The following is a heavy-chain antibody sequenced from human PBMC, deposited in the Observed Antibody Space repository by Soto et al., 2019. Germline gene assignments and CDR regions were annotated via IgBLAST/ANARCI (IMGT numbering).Heavy chain of an antibody. V-gene: IGHV3-74*01. Sequence: EVQLVESGGDLVQPGGSLRLSCAASGFTFSSYWMHWVRQAPGEGLVWVSRINTDGSSTGYADSVKGRFTISRDNAKNTLHLHMNSLRTEDTAVYYCARQASFDYWGRGTLVTVSS. J-gene: IGHJ4*02. CDR1: GFTFSSYW. CDR2: INTDGSST. CDR3: ARQASFDY.